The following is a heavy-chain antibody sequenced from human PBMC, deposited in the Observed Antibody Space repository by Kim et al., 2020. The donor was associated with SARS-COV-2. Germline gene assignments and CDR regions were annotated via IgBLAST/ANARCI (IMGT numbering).Heavy chain of an antibody. D-gene: IGHD3-9*01. V-gene: IGHV1-3*01. CDR3: ARDSYYDIFRYYYYYMDV. J-gene: IGHJ6*03. Sequence: ASVKVSCKASGYTFTSYAMHWVRQAPGQRLEWKGWINAGNGNTKYSQKFQGRVTITRDTSASTAYMELSSLRSEDTAVYYCARDSYYDIFRYYYYYMDVWGKGTTVTVSS. CDR2: INAGNGNT. CDR1: GYTFTSYA.